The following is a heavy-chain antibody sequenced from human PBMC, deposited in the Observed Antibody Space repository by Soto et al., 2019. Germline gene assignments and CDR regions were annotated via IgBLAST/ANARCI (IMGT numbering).Heavy chain of an antibody. D-gene: IGHD3-3*01. CDR1: GFTFSSYE. CDR2: ITWNGGNT. CDR3: ARETLSFGSALDV. V-gene: IGHV3-43*02. J-gene: IGHJ6*02. Sequence: GGSLRLSCAASGFTFSSYEMNWVRQTPGKGLEWVSLITWNGGNTYYADSVKGRFTISRDGTTESVSLQMTSLKREDTGLYYCARETLSFGSALDVWGQGTMVTVSS.